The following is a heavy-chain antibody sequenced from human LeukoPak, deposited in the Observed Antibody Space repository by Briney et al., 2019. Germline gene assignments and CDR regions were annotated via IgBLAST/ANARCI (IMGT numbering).Heavy chain of an antibody. CDR3: ARDREVANWFDP. CDR1: GGTFSSYA. J-gene: IGHJ5*02. CDR2: IIPIVGIA. Sequence: SVKVSCKASGGTFSSYAISWVRQAPGQGLEWMGRIIPIVGIANYAQKFQGRVTITADKSTSTAYMELSSLRSEDTAVYYCARDREVANWFDPWGQGTLVTVSS. V-gene: IGHV1-69*04. D-gene: IGHD3-10*01.